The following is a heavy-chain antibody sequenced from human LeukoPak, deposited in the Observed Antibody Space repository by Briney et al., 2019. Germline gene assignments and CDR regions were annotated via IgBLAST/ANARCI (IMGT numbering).Heavy chain of an antibody. J-gene: IGHJ4*02. CDR2: INWNGDST. D-gene: IGHD6-13*01. CDR3: ARDNWSGTALYFDY. V-gene: IGHV3-20*04. Sequence: GGSLRLSCAASGFTFDDYGMSWVRQAPGKGLEWVSGINWNGDSTGYADSVKGRFTISRDNAKNSLYLQMNSLRAEDTAVYYCARDNWSGTALYFDYWGQGTLVTVSS. CDR1: GFTFDDYG.